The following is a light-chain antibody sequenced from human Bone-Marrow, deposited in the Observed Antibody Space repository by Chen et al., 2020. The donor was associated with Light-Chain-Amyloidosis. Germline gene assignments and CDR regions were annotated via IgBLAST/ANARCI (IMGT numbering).Light chain of an antibody. Sequence: SSELTQPPSVSVSPGQTARITCSGDDLPTKYAYWYQQKPGQAPVLVIHRDTERPSGISERFSGSSSGTTAMLTSSGVQAEDEADYHCQSADSSGTYEVIFGGGTKLTVL. J-gene: IGLJ2*01. CDR3: QSADSSGTYEVI. CDR1: DLPTKY. CDR2: RDT. V-gene: IGLV3-25*03.